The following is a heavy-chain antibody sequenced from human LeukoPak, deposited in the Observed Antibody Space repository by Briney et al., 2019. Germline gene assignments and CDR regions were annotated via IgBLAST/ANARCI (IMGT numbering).Heavy chain of an antibody. J-gene: IGHJ4*02. CDR1: GGSISSSSYS. D-gene: IGHD3-22*01. V-gene: IGHV4-39*01. Sequence: SETLSLTCTVSGGSISSSSYSWGWIRQPPGKGLEWIGSIYYSGSTYYNPSLKSRVTISVDTSKNQFFLKLSSVTAADTAVYYCARQGDSSGYNDYWGQGTLVTVSS. CDR2: IYYSGST. CDR3: ARQGDSSGYNDY.